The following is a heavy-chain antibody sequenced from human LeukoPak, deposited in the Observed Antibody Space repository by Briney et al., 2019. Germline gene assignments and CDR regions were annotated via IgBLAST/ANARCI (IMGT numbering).Heavy chain of an antibody. CDR3: ARDLSGLLRD. Sequence: SETLSLTCTASGGSISSYYWSWIRQPPGKGLEWIGYIYYSGSTNYNPSLKSRVTISVDTSKNQFSLKLSSVTAADTAVYYCARDLSGLLRDWGQGTLVTVSS. V-gene: IGHV4-59*01. CDR1: GGSISSYY. CDR2: IYYSGST. D-gene: IGHD3-22*01. J-gene: IGHJ4*02.